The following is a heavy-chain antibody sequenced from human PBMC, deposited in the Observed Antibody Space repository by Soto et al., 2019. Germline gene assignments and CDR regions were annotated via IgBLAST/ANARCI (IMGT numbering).Heavy chain of an antibody. V-gene: IGHV4-30-2*01. D-gene: IGHD3-10*01. J-gene: IGHJ6*02. Sequence: TLSLTCAVSGASISRGGSSWSWIRQAPGTGLEWIGYIYHNGITNYNPSLKSRVTISVDKSQNQFSLSLNFVTAADTAVYYCARGLAVRGSYGLDVWGQGTTVT. CDR3: ARGLAVRGSYGLDV. CDR2: IYHNGIT. CDR1: GASISRGGSS.